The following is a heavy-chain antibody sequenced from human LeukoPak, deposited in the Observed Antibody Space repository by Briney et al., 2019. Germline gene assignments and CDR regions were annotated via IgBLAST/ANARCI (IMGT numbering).Heavy chain of an antibody. V-gene: IGHV3-48*01. CDR2: ISSHSRTI. J-gene: IGHJ4*02. CDR3: ASLLRDILPFFDY. CDR1: GLTFSTYS. Sequence: PGGSLRLSCAASGLTFSTYSMNWVRQAPGKGLEWVSYISSHSRTIYYADSVKGRFIISRDNAKNSLFLQMDSLRAEDTAVYYCASLLRDILPFFDYWGQGTLVTVSS.